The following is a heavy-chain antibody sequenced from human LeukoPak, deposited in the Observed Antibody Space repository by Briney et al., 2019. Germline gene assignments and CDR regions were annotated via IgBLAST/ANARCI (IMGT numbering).Heavy chain of an antibody. CDR2: VFFTGDT. CDR3: ARGVYNYYYMDV. V-gene: IGHV4-59*11. CDR1: DASMSSHY. Sequence: PSETLSLTCTVSDASMSSHYWIWVRQPPGGGLEWIGYVFFTGDTTYSPSLKSRVTISVDMSENQFSLKLNSVTAADTAVYYCARGVYNYYYMDVWGRGATVTVSS. J-gene: IGHJ6*03.